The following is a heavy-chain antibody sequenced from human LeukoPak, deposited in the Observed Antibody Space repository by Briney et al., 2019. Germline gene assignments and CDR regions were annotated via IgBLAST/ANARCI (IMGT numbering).Heavy chain of an antibody. CDR3: ARHGVESGSRWFRRYFDY. Sequence: GSLRLSCAASGYTFSSYAMSWVRQPPGKGLEWIGSIYHSGSTYYNPSLKSRVTISVDTSKNQFSLKLSSVTAADTAVYYCARHGVESGSRWFRRYFDYWGQGTLVTVSS. CDR2: IYHSGST. V-gene: IGHV4-38-2*01. D-gene: IGHD1-26*01. J-gene: IGHJ4*02. CDR1: GYTFSSYA.